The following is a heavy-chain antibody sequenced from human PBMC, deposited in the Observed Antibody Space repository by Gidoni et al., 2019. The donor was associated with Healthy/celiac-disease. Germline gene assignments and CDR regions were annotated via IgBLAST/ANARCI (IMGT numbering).Heavy chain of an antibody. CDR3: ARSDPGARPRPFDY. J-gene: IGHJ4*02. V-gene: IGHV4-59*01. Sequence: QVQLQESGPGLVKPSETLSLTCTVSGGSISSYYWSWIRQPPGNGLEWIGYIYYSGSTNYNPSLKSRVTISVDTSKNQFSLKLSSVTAADTAVYYCARSDPGARPRPFDYWGQGTLVTVSS. CDR2: IYYSGST. D-gene: IGHD6-6*01. CDR1: GGSISSYY.